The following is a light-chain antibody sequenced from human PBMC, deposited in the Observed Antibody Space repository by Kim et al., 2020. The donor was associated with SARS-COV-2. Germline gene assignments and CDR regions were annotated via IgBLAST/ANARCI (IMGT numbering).Light chain of an antibody. CDR2: DDN. J-gene: IGLJ3*02. V-gene: IGLV1-51*01. CDR3: GTWDTSPRVWV. CDR1: RSNVVKNF. Sequence: QKDTLPCAGDRSNVVKNFLSWNQHLHGTDPNLLIHDDNKRTSGSPVRYSGSKSGKSATLGITVLQTGDEAVYYCGTWDTSPRVWVFGGGTQLTVL.